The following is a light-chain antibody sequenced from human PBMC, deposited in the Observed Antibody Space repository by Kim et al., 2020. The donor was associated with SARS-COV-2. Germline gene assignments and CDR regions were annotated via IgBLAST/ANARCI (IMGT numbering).Light chain of an antibody. CDR3: QQYTTSPPLT. Sequence: EIVLTQSPGTLSLSPGDRATLSCRASRSVSSNYFAWYQQRPGQPPRLLIYGTSNRATGIPDRFSGGGSGTDFTLTISRLEPDDFAVYYCQQYTTSPPLTFGGGTKVDIK. J-gene: IGKJ4*01. CDR2: GTS. CDR1: RSVSSNY. V-gene: IGKV3-20*01.